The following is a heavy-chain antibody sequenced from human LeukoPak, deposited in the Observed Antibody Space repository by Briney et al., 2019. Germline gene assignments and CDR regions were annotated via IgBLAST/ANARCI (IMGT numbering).Heavy chain of an antibody. CDR3: ARGYSSSWSRSFKGPKKTWGFDP. D-gene: IGHD6-13*01. Sequence: SETLSLTCAVSGGSISRGGYSWSWIRQPPGKGLEWIGYFYYSGSTYYNPSLKSRVTISVDTSKNQFSLKLSSVTAADTAVYYCARGYSSSWSRSFKGPKKTWGFDPWGQGTLVTVSS. J-gene: IGHJ5*02. CDR1: GGSISRGGYS. CDR2: FYYSGST. V-gene: IGHV4-30-4*07.